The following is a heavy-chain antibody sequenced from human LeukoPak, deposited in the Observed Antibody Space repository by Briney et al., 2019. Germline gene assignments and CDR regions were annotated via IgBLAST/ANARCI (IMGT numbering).Heavy chain of an antibody. Sequence: SETLSLTCTVSGDSISLYYWSWIRQPPGKGLEWIGEINHSGSTNYNPSLKSRVTISVDTSKNQFSLKLSSVTAADTAVYYCARNPLRCFDWSMRSLFDIWGQGTMVTVSS. V-gene: IGHV4-34*01. CDR1: GDSISLYY. CDR2: INHSGST. CDR3: ARNPLRCFDWSMRSLFDI. J-gene: IGHJ3*02. D-gene: IGHD3-9*01.